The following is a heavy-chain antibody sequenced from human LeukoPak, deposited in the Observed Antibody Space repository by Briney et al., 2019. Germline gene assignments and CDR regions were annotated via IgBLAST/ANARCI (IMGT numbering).Heavy chain of an antibody. CDR1: GFPFSNYW. Sequence: GGSLRLSCAASGFPFSNYWMSWVRQAPGKGLEWVANMKEDGGEINYVDSVKGRFTIARDNSKNTLSLQMNSLRAEDTAVYFCAREATMYYYGSGSYSDYWGQGTLVSVSS. J-gene: IGHJ4*02. V-gene: IGHV3-7*01. CDR3: AREATMYYYGSGSYSDY. CDR2: MKEDGGEI. D-gene: IGHD3-10*01.